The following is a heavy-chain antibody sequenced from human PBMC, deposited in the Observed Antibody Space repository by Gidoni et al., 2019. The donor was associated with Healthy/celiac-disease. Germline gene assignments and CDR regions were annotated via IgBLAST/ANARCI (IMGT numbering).Heavy chain of an antibody. V-gene: IGHV4-39*01. D-gene: IGHD3-22*01. CDR2: IYYSGST. CDR3: ARHEITMIVADAFDI. J-gene: IGHJ3*02. CDR1: GGSISSSSYY. Sequence: QLQLQESGPGLVKPSETLSLTCTVSGGSISSSSYYWGWIRQPPGKGLEWIGSIYYSGSTYYNPSLKSRVTISVDTSKNQFSLKLSSVTAADTAVYYCARHEITMIVADAFDIWGQGTMVTVSS.